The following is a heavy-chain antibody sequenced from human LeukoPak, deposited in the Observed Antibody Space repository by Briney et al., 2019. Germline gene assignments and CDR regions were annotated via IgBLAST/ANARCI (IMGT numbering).Heavy chain of an antibody. CDR1: GFTFSSYS. CDR3: ARDKYPYYGDYVGYDY. CDR2: INSSSSYI. J-gene: IGHJ4*02. D-gene: IGHD4-17*01. Sequence: PGGSLRLSCAASGFTFSSYSMNWVRQAPGKGLEWVSSINSSSSYIYYADSGKGRFTISRDNAKNSLYLQMNSLRAEDTAVYYCARDKYPYYGDYVGYDYWGQGTLVTVSS. V-gene: IGHV3-21*01.